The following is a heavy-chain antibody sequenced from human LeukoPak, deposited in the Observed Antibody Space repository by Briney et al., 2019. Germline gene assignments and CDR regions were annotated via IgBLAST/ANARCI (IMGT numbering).Heavy chain of an antibody. Sequence: PSETLSLTCTVSGGSISSYYWSWIRQPPGKGLEWIGYIYYSGSTNYNPSLKSRVTISVDTSKNQFSLKLSSVTAADTAVYYCARVSEDIVVVPAVYNWFDPWGQGTLVTVSS. J-gene: IGHJ5*02. D-gene: IGHD2-2*01. CDR1: GGSISSYY. CDR2: IYYSGST. V-gene: IGHV4-59*01. CDR3: ARVSEDIVVVPAVYNWFDP.